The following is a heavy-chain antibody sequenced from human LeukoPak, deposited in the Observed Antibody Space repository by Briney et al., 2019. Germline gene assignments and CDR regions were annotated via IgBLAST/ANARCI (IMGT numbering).Heavy chain of an antibody. V-gene: IGHV3-33*01. Sequence: PGRSLSLSCAASGFTFISYGMHWVRQAPGRGLEGVAVIWYDGSNKYYADSVKGRFTISRDNSKNTLYLQMSSLRAEDTAVYYCARAAGYSSSWFHPVDYWGQGTLVTVSS. CDR2: IWYDGSNK. CDR3: ARAAGYSSSWFHPVDY. CDR1: GFTFISYG. D-gene: IGHD6-13*01. J-gene: IGHJ4*02.